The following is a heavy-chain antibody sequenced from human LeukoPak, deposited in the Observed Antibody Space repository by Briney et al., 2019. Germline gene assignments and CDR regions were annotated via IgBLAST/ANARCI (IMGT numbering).Heavy chain of an antibody. CDR1: GYTFTAYH. J-gene: IGHJ4*02. CDR3: ARDQEGFDY. Sequence: ASVKVSCNTSGYTFTAYHIHWVRQAPGQGLEWMGMIYPRDGSTSYAQNFQGRVTVTRETSTSTVHMELSGLRSEDTAVYYCARDQEGFDYWGQGTLVTVSS. CDR2: IYPRDGST. V-gene: IGHV1-46*01.